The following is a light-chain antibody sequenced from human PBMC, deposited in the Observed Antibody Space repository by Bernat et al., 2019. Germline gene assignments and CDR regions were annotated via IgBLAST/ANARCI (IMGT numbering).Light chain of an antibody. CDR1: SSDVGAYNY. V-gene: IGLV2-14*03. Sequence: QSALTQPASVSGSPGQSITISCTGTSSDVGAYNYVSWFQQHPDKAPKLMLYDVTNRPSGVSYRYPGSKSGNTASLNISGLQAEDEADYYCVSYTTSSTFVFGTGTKVTVL. CDR3: VSYTTSSTFV. CDR2: DVT. J-gene: IGLJ1*01.